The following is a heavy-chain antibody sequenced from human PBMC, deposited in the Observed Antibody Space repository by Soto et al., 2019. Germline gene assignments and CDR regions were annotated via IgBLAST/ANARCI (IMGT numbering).Heavy chain of an antibody. J-gene: IGHJ4*02. D-gene: IGHD2-15*01. CDR2: VSGSGAMT. CDR1: GFTSSNYA. Sequence: GGSPRLSCVVYGFTSSNYAMSWVLQAPGKGLEWVSAVSGSGAMTYYADSVKGRFIISRDNSKNTLSLQMNSLRAEDTALYYCAKDRPYCHGGNCRWGQGALAISPQ. CDR3: AKDRPYCHGGNCR. V-gene: IGHV3-23*01.